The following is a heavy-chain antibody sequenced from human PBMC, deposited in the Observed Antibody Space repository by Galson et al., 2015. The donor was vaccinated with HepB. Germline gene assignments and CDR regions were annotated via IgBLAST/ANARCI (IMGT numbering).Heavy chain of an antibody. V-gene: IGHV1-18*01. Sequence: SVKVSCKASGYTFTSHFISWLRQAPGQGLEWMGGISPYNANTNFAQKFQGRLSMTADTATSTAYMELRSLGSDDTAVYYCARGGYGFWSTYHGNWFDPWGQGTLVTVSS. CDR3: ARGGYGFWSTYHGNWFDP. J-gene: IGHJ5*02. CDR2: ISPYNANT. CDR1: GYTFTSHF. D-gene: IGHD3-3*01.